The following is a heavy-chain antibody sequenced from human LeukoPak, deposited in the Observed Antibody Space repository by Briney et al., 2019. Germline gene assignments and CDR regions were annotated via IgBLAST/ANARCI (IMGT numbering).Heavy chain of an antibody. J-gene: IGHJ4*02. CDR1: GGTFGGYS. V-gene: IGHV4-34*01. D-gene: IGHD3-3*01. CDR3: ARGGVTIFGVVINEEYYFDY. CDR2: INHSGST. Sequence: PSETLSLTCVVNGGTFGGYSWSWIRQPPGGGLEWIGEINHSGSTNYNPSPKSRVTISVDTSKNQFSLNLSSVTAADTAVYYCARGGVTIFGVVINEEYYFDYWGQGTLVTVSS.